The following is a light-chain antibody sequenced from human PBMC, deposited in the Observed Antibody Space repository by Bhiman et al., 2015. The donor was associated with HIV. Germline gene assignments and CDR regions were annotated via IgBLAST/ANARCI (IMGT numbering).Light chain of an antibody. Sequence: QSVLTQPPSVSGAPGQRVTISCTGSASNIGQNFLSWFQHVPGTAPKLLIYENNKRASGIPDRFSGSKSGTSGTLDVTGLQTGDEAEYYCATWDSGLSIEVFGTGTKLTVL. CDR2: ENN. CDR1: ASNIGQNF. CDR3: ATWDSGLSIEV. V-gene: IGLV1-51*02. J-gene: IGLJ1*01.